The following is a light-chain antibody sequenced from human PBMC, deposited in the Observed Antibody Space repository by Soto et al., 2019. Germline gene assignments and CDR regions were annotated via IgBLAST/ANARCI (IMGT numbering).Light chain of an antibody. Sequence: SALTQTPSASGSPGQSVTISCSGTSSDTGDYNYVSWYQQHPGKAPKLMIYEVSKRLSGVPDRFSGSKSGNTASLTVSGLQAEDEANYYCSSYAGSDNYVFGTGTKVTVL. CDR3: SSYAGSDNYV. CDR2: EVS. J-gene: IGLJ1*01. CDR1: SSDTGDYNY. V-gene: IGLV2-8*01.